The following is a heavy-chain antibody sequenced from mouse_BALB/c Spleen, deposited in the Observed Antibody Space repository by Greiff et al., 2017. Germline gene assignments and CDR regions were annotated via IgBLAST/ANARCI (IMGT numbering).Heavy chain of an antibody. CDR1: GFTFSSFG. D-gene: IGHD4-1*01. J-gene: IGHJ3*01. V-gene: IGHV5-17*02. CDR2: ISSGSSTI. Sequence: EVQLVESGGGLVQPGGSRKLSCAASGFTFSSFGMHWVRQAPEKGLEWVAYISSGSSTIYYADTVKGRFTISRDNPKNTLFLQMTSLRSEDTAMYYCARPLGPAWFAYWGQGTLVTVSA. CDR3: ARPLGPAWFAY.